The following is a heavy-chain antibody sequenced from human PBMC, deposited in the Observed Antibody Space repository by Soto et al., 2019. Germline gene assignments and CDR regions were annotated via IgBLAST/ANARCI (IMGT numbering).Heavy chain of an antibody. V-gene: IGHV4-34*01. Sequence: PSETLSLTCAVYGGSFSGYSWTWLRQPPGKGLEWIGEINHSGTTDYNPALKSRVTMSADTSKNQFSLRMTSVTAADTAVYYCARARFDSWSHIYCGLDVWGQGTTVTVSS. CDR2: INHSGTT. J-gene: IGHJ6*02. CDR1: GGSFSGYS. CDR3: ARARFDSWSHIYCGLDV. D-gene: IGHD3-3*01.